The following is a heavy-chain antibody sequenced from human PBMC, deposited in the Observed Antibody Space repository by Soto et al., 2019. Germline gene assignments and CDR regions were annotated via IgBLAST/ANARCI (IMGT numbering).Heavy chain of an antibody. J-gene: IGHJ6*02. CDR1: GGSISSGGYS. Sequence: SETLSLTCAVSGGSISSGGYSWSWIRQPPGKGLEWIGYIYHSGSTYYNPSLKSRVTISVDRSKNQFSLKLSSVTAADTAVYYCARVGPYYDFWSAHYGMDVWGQGTTVTVS. D-gene: IGHD3-3*01. CDR2: IYHSGST. V-gene: IGHV4-30-2*01. CDR3: ARVGPYYDFWSAHYGMDV.